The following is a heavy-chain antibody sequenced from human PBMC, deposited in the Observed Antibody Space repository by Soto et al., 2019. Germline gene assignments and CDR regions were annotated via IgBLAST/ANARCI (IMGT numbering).Heavy chain of an antibody. J-gene: IGHJ4*02. CDR2: IYSDGST. Sequence: EVHLVESGGGLIQPGGSLTLSCAASELTVTSNYMNWVRQAPGKGLEWVSVIYSDGSTYYADSVKGRFTISRDEFKNTLYLEMNSLSAEDTAVYYCARAYGAGSYFSDYWGQGTLVTVSS. V-gene: IGHV3-53*01. D-gene: IGHD3-10*01. CDR3: ARAYGAGSYFSDY. CDR1: ELTVTSNY.